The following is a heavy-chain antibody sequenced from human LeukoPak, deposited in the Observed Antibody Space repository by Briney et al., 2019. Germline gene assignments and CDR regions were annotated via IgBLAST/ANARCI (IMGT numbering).Heavy chain of an antibody. Sequence: GGSLRLSCAASGFTFSSYWMSWVRQAPGKGLEWVANIEQDGSEKYYVDSVKGRFTISRDNAKNSLYLQMNSLRAEDTAVYYCARERPEPYYYDSSGYYDYYYFMDVWGKGTTVTVSS. V-gene: IGHV3-7*01. J-gene: IGHJ6*03. CDR3: ARERPEPYYYDSSGYYDYYYFMDV. CDR2: IEQDGSEK. CDR1: GFTFSSYW. D-gene: IGHD3-22*01.